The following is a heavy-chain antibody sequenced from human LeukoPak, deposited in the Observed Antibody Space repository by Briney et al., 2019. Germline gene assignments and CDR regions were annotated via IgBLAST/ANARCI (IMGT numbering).Heavy chain of an antibody. J-gene: IGHJ4*02. CDR1: GFTFSSYA. CDR3: AKVSVYCSSTSCYPDY. D-gene: IGHD2-2*01. CDR2: ISGSGGST. Sequence: PGGSLRLSCAASGFTFSSYAMSWVRQAPGKGLEWVSAISGSGGSTYYADSVKGRFTISRDNSKNTLYLQMNSLRAEDTAVYYCAKVSVYCSSTSCYPDYWGQGTLVTVSS. V-gene: IGHV3-23*01.